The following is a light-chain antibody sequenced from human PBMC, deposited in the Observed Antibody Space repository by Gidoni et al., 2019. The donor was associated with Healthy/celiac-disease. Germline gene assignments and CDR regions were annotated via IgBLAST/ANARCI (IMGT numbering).Light chain of an antibody. CDR2: AAS. CDR3: QQSYSTPLT. V-gene: IGKV1-39*01. J-gene: IGKJ4*01. Sequence: DINMTQSASSLSAAVGDRVTIPCRASQSISSYLNWYQQKPGTAPQLLIYAASCLQSGFLSMFSGSGSWTDFTLTIISLQPSDFATYYCQQSYSTPLTFGRWTKVEIK. CDR1: QSISSY.